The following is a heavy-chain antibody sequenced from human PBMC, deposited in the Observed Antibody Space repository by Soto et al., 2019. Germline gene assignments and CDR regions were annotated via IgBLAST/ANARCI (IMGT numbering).Heavy chain of an antibody. CDR1: XGSISSSSYY. Sequence: SETLSLTCTVSXGSISSSSYYWGWIRQPPGKGLEWIGSIYYSGSTYYNPSLKSRVTISVDTSKNQFSLKLSSVTAADTAVYYCARHRAMFSSPFFDPWGQGTLVTVSS. CDR2: IYYSGST. V-gene: IGHV4-39*01. J-gene: IGHJ5*02. CDR3: ARHRAMFSSPFFDP. D-gene: IGHD3-10*02.